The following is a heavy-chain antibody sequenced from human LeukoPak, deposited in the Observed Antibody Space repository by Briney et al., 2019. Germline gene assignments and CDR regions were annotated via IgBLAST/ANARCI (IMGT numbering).Heavy chain of an antibody. J-gene: IGHJ5*02. CDR2: IYTSGST. CDR1: GGSVTSYY. D-gene: IGHD3-10*01. V-gene: IGHV4-4*09. CDR3: ARELWFVNAPGSWFDP. Sequence: SETLSLTCTVSGGSVTSYYWGWTRQPPGKGLEWIGYIYTSGSTNYNPSLKSRVTISVDTSKNQFSLRLTSVTAADTAVYYCARELWFVNAPGSWFDPWGQGTLVTVSS.